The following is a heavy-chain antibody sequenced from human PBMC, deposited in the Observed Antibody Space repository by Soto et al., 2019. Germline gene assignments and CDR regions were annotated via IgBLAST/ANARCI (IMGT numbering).Heavy chain of an antibody. Sequence: SETLSLTCTVSRGAISSYYWSWIRQSPGKGLEWLGFISDSGSTSYNPSLKSRVTISLDMSKNQFSLKLTSPTAADTAVYYCARDQVGFDYWSPGTLVTVSS. J-gene: IGHJ4*02. V-gene: IGHV4-59*01. CDR3: ARDQVGFDY. CDR2: ISDSGST. CDR1: RGAISSYY.